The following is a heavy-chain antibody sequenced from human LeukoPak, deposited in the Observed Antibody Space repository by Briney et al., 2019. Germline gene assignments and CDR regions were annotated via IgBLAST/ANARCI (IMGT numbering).Heavy chain of an antibody. Sequence: GGSLRLSCAASEFTFSTYAITWVRQAPGKGLEWVSAISGSGGSTYYADSVKGRFTISRDNSKNTLYLQMNSLRAEDTAVYYCANQAGRNWFDPWGQGTLVTVSS. J-gene: IGHJ5*02. CDR2: ISGSGGST. CDR1: EFTFSTYA. CDR3: ANQAGRNWFDP. D-gene: IGHD1-14*01. V-gene: IGHV3-23*01.